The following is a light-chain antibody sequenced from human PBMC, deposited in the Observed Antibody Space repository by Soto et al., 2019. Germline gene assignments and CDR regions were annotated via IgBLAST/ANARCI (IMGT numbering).Light chain of an antibody. CDR1: SSNIGSNP. V-gene: IGLV1-44*01. CDR3: ATWGDSRNGYV. Sequence: QSVLTHPPSASGTPGQRVTISASGSSSNIGSNPVSWYQQRPGTAPKLLIYDNDERPSGVPVRFSGSKSATSASLAISGLQPEDEGDYYCATWGDSRNGYVFGPGTKVTVL. J-gene: IGLJ1*01. CDR2: DND.